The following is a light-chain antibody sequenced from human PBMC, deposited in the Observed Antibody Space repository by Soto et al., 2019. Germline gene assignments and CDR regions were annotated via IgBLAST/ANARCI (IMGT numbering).Light chain of an antibody. V-gene: IGLV1-44*01. CDR1: SSNIGSFS. Sequence: QPVLTQPPSASGTPGQRVTISCSGSSSNIGSFSVSWYQQLPGTAPKLLIYTNSQRPSGVPDRISGSKSGTSASLAISGLQSEDEADYYCAAWDDSLNGVLFGGGTKVTVL. CDR3: AAWDDSLNGVL. J-gene: IGLJ3*02. CDR2: TNS.